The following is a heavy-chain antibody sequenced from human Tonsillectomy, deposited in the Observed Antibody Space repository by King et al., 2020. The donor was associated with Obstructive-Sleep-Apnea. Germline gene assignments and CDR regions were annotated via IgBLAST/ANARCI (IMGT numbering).Heavy chain of an antibody. D-gene: IGHD2-15*01. CDR1: GFTFSTYA. V-gene: IGHV3-23*04. J-gene: IGHJ4*02. CDR2: ISDSGGTT. CDR3: ATGPAHQVVPNYFDY. Sequence: VQLVESGGGLVQPGGSLRLSCAASGFTFSTYAMGWVRQAPGKGLKWVSVISDSGGTTYYADSVKGRFTISRDNSKNTLYLQMNSLKAEDTAVYYCATGPAHQVVPNYFDYWGQGTLVTVSS.